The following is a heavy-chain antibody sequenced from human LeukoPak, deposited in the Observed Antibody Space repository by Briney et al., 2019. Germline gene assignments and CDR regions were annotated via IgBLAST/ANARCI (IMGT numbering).Heavy chain of an antibody. Sequence: TSETLSLTCAVYGGSFSGYYWSWIRQPPGKGLEWIGEINHSGSTNYNPSLKSRVTISVDTSKNQFSLKLSSVTAADTAVYYCARRKRITIFGVVRSAFDIWGQGTMVTVSS. J-gene: IGHJ3*02. D-gene: IGHD3-3*01. V-gene: IGHV4-34*01. CDR1: GGSFSGYY. CDR3: ARRKRITIFGVVRSAFDI. CDR2: INHSGST.